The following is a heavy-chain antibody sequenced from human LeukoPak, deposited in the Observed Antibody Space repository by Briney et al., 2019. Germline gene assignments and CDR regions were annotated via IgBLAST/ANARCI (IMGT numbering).Heavy chain of an antibody. CDR1: GGSISSSSYY. CDR3: AGSRQSMTLNWFDP. V-gene: IGHV4-39*07. CDR2: IYYSGST. D-gene: IGHD2/OR15-2a*01. Sequence: SENLSLTCTVSGGSISSSSYYWGWIRQPPGKGLEWIGSIYYSGSTYYNPSLKSRVTISVDTSKNQFSLKLSSVTAADTAVYYCAGSRQSMTLNWFDPWGQGTLVTVSS. J-gene: IGHJ5*02.